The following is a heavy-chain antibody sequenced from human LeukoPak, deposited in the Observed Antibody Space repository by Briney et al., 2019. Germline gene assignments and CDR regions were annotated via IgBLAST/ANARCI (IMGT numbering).Heavy chain of an antibody. CDR3: ARGRDVDS. J-gene: IGHJ5*01. Sequence: GGSLRLSCAASGLTFSSHWMHWVRQAPGKGLEWVANEKQDGTEIYYVDSVKGRFTISRDNAKNSLFLEMNSLRIEDTAVYYCARGRDVDSWGQGTLVTVSS. CDR1: GLTFSSHW. CDR2: EKQDGTEI. V-gene: IGHV3-7*03.